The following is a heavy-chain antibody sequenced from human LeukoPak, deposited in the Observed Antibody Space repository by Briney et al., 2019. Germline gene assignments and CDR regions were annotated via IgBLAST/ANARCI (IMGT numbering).Heavy chain of an antibody. CDR2: INSDGSST. CDR1: GFTFSSYW. Sequence: GGSLRLSCAAPGFTFSSYWMHWVRHAPGKGVGWVSRINSDGSSTSYADSVKGRFTISRDNAKNTLYLQMNSLRAEDTAVYYCAREDSYVQEDWFDPWGQGTLVTVSS. J-gene: IGHJ5*02. D-gene: IGHD3-16*01. V-gene: IGHV3-74*01. CDR3: AREDSYVQEDWFDP.